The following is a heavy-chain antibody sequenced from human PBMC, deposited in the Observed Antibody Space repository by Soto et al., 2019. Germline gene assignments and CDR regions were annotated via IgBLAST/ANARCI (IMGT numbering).Heavy chain of an antibody. D-gene: IGHD4-4*01. V-gene: IGHV3-7*02. CDR3: ATIGDVTLHY. CDR1: GLAFSTYW. CDR2: TKPDETET. J-gene: IGHJ4*02. Sequence: GGSLRLSCTTSGLAFSTYWMAWVRQAPGKGLEWVGNTKPDETETYYADSVEGRFTISRDNAKSSLYLQMNSLRVEVTAVFYCATIGDVTLHYWGQGTSVTVSS.